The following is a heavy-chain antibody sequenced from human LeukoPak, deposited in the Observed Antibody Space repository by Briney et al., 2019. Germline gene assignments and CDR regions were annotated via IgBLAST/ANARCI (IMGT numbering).Heavy chain of an antibody. D-gene: IGHD6-6*01. CDR2: LYYSGST. CDR3: ARGDSSSSFDY. J-gene: IGHJ4*02. Sequence: NPSETLSLTCTVSGGSISSSNYWGWIRQPPGKGLEWIGSLYYSGSTYYNPSLKSRATISVDTSKNQFSLKLSSVTAADTAVYYCARGDSSSSFDYWGQGTLVTVSS. V-gene: IGHV4-39*07. CDR1: GGSISSSNY.